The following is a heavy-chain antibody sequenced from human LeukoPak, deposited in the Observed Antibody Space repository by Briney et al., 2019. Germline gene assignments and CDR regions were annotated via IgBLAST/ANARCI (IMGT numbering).Heavy chain of an antibody. CDR2: ISGSGGST. CDR3: AKSGSYSSGWYSDAFDI. Sequence: GGSLRLSCAASGFTFSSYAMSWVRQAPGKGLEWVSAISGSGGSTYYADSVKGRFTISRDNSKNTLYLQMNSLRAEDTAVYYCAKSGSYSSGWYSDAFDIWGQGTMVTVSS. J-gene: IGHJ3*02. V-gene: IGHV3-23*01. D-gene: IGHD6-19*01. CDR1: GFTFSSYA.